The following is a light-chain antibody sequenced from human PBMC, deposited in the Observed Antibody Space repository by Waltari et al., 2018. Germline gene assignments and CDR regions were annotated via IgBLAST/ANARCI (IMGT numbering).Light chain of an antibody. CDR1: SSDAWRYDP. CDR2: EVY. V-gene: IGLV2-23*02. Sequence: QSALTQPASVSGSPGQSITIPCTGTSSDAWRYDPVSWYQQHPGKAPKRRIHEVYKRPSGVSNRFSGSKSGNTASLTISGLQAEDEADYYCCSYAGSSTFTFGGGTKLTVL. CDR3: CSYAGSSTFT. J-gene: IGLJ2*01.